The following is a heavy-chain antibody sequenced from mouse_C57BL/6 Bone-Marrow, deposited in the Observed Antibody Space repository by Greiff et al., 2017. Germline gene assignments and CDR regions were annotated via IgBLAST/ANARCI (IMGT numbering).Heavy chain of an antibody. CDR1: GYTFTNYW. Sequence: VQLQESGAELVRPGTSVKMSCKASGYTFTNYWIGWAKQRPGHGLEWIGDIYPGGGYTNYNEKFKGKATLTADKSSSTAYMQFSSLTSEDSAIYYCARSRWLRYYFDYWGQGTTLTVSS. CDR2: IYPGGGYT. J-gene: IGHJ2*01. D-gene: IGHD2-2*01. CDR3: ARSRWLRYYFDY. V-gene: IGHV1-63*01.